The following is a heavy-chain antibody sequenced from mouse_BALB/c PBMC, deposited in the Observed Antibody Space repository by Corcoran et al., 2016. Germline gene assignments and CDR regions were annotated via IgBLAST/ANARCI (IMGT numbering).Heavy chain of an antibody. CDR1: GFNIKDTY. CDR2: IDPANGST. J-gene: IGHJ2*01. V-gene: IGHV14-3*02. D-gene: IGHD2-1*01. Sequence: EVQLQQSGAELVKPGASVKLSCTASGFNIKDTYMHWVKQRPAQGLEWIGRIDPANGSTKSDPKFQGKATMTADTSTNTVYLQLSSRTSEATAVYYCGRSREGNYVVYWGQGTTLTVSS. CDR3: GRSREGNYVVY.